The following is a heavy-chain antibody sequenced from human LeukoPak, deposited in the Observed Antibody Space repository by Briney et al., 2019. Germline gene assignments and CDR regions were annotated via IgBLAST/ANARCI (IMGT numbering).Heavy chain of an antibody. J-gene: IGHJ4*02. V-gene: IGHV3-48*01. Sequence: GGSLRLSCAASGFTVSSNYMSWVRQAPGKGLEWVSYISSSSSTIYYADSVKGRFTISRDNAKNSLYLQMNSLRAEDTAVYYCARDRPGIAVANWGQGTLVTVSS. D-gene: IGHD6-19*01. CDR2: ISSSSSTI. CDR1: GFTVSSNY. CDR3: ARDRPGIAVAN.